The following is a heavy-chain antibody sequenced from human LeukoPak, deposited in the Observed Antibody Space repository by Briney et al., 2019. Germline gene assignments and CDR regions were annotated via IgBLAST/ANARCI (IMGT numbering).Heavy chain of an antibody. CDR3: ARGGSTDSIHSCGGNCYFLDY. CDR1: GYTFTGYY. D-gene: IGHD2-21*02. Sequence: LGASVKVSCKASGYTFTGYYMHWVRQAPGQGLEWMGWINPNSGGTNCAQKFQGRVTMTRDTSISTAYMELSRLGSDDTAVYYCARGGSTDSIHSCGGNCYFLDYWGQGTLVTVSS. CDR2: INPNSGGT. V-gene: IGHV1-2*03. J-gene: IGHJ4*02.